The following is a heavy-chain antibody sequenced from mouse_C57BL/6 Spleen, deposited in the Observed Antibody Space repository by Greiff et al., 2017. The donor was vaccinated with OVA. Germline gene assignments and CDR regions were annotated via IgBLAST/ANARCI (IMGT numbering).Heavy chain of an antibody. CDR2: IRRKSNNYAT. CDR1: GFSFNTYA. CDR3: VRPSTYDYDAWFAY. D-gene: IGHD2-4*01. J-gene: IGHJ3*01. Sequence: EVQLVESGGGLVQPKGSLKLSCAASGFSFNTYAMNWVRQAPGKGLEWVARIRRKSNNYATYYADSVKDRFTISRDDSESMLYMQKNHLNTDDTAMYYCVRPSTYDYDAWFAYWGQGTLVTVSA. V-gene: IGHV10-1*01.